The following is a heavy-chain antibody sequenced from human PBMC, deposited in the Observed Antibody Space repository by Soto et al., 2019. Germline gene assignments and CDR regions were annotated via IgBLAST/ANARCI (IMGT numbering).Heavy chain of an antibody. CDR1: GGSISSYY. CDR2: IYYSGST. D-gene: IGHD6-6*01. Sequence: QVQLQESGPGLVKPSETLSLTCTVSGGSISSYYWSWIRQPPGKGLEWLGYIYYSGSTNYNPSLKSRVTISVDTSKNQFSLKLSSVTAADTAVYYCARHDSSSSNYHYYYYYMDVWGKGTTVTVSS. J-gene: IGHJ6*03. CDR3: ARHDSSSSNYHYYYYYMDV. V-gene: IGHV4-59*08.